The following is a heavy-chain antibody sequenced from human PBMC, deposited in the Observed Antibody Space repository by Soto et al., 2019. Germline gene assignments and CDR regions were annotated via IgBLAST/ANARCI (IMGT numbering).Heavy chain of an antibody. V-gene: IGHV6-1*01. CDR2: TYYRSRWYN. CDR1: GDSVSSNSAA. D-gene: IGHD3-3*01. Sequence: SQTLSLTCAISGDSVSSNSAAWNWIRQSPSRGLEWLGRTYYRSRWYNDYAVSVKSRITVNPDTSKNQFSLHLNSVTPEDTAVYYCAREYYDFWSGSEDAFDIWGQGTMVTVSS. CDR3: AREYYDFWSGSEDAFDI. J-gene: IGHJ3*02.